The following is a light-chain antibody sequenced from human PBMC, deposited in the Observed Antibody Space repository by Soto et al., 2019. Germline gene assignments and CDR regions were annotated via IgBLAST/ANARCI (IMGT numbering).Light chain of an antibody. J-gene: IGLJ1*01. V-gene: IGLV1-44*01. CDR2: TTN. Sequence: QSVLTQPHSASGTPGQRVTISCSGSSSNIGTSSVHWFWQLPGTAPKLLISTTNQRPSGVPERFSGSKSGTSASLAISGLQSEDEADYYCAAWDDSLNGHVFGTGTKVTVL. CDR3: AAWDDSLNGHV. CDR1: SSNIGTSS.